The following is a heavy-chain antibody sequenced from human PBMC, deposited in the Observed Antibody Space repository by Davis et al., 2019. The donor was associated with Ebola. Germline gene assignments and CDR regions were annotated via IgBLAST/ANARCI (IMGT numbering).Heavy chain of an antibody. CDR1: GYSFTGYY. CDR2: INPNTDDR. J-gene: IGHJ4*02. V-gene: IGHV1-2*02. CDR3: VRESGYCSRPSSSKQSFDY. Sequence: ASVKVSCKTSGYSFTGYYMHWVRQAPGQGLEWMGWINPNTDDRGYVQKFQDRVTMTRDTSISPVYMELSWLASDDTAVYFCVRESGYCSRPSSSKQSFDYWGQGTLVTVSS. D-gene: IGHD2-2*01.